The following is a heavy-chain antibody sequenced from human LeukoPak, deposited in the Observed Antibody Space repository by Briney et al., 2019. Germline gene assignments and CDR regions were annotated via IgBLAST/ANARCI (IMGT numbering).Heavy chain of an antibody. CDR3: ARDQTQAGPTTVDY. CDR2: IKEDGSEK. CDR1: GFTFSNYW. Sequence: PGGSLRLSCAASGFTFSNYWMSWVRQASGKGLEWVANIKEDGSEKYYVDSVKGRFTISRDNAKNTLYLQMNTLRAEDTAVYYCARDQTQAGPTTVDYWGQGTLVTVSS. D-gene: IGHD1-14*01. J-gene: IGHJ4*02. V-gene: IGHV3-7*01.